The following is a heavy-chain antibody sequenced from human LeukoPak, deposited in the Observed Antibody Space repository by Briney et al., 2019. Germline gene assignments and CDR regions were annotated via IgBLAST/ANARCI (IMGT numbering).Heavy chain of an antibody. D-gene: IGHD6-19*01. J-gene: IGHJ4*02. Sequence: ASVKVSCKASGYTFTSYYMHWVRQAPGQGLEWMGIINPSGGSTTYAQKFQGRVTMTRDTSTSTVYMELRSLRSDDTAMYYCARDGCSSGWFLDYWGQGSLVTVSS. CDR3: ARDGCSSGWFLDY. CDR1: GYTFTSYY. CDR2: INPSGGST. V-gene: IGHV1-46*01.